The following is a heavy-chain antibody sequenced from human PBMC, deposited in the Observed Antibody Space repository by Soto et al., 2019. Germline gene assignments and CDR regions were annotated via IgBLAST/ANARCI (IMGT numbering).Heavy chain of an antibody. CDR1: GGSISSYY. D-gene: IGHD1-7*01. CDR3: GAMGKSGWLNWYSFDS. V-gene: IGHV4-59*08. Sequence: SETLSLTCTVSGGSISSYYWSWIRQPPGKGLEWIGYIYYSGSTNYNPSLKSRVTISVDTSKNQFSLKLSSVTAADTAVYYCGAMGKSGWLNWYSFDSWAQETLVPFP. CDR2: IYYSGST. J-gene: IGHJ4*02.